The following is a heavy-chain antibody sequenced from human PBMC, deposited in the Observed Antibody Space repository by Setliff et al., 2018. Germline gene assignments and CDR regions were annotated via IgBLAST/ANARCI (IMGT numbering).Heavy chain of an antibody. CDR1: GGSLSGYNY. J-gene: IGHJ4*02. CDR2: IYTDGST. Sequence: SETLSLTCTVSGGSLSGYNYWSWIRQPAGKGLEWIGQIYTDGSTNYNPSHKSRVTISVDTSKSQFSLNLTSVTAADTAVYYCVRSAVYCASDCYPRYFDSWGQGTLVNVSS. CDR3: VRSAVYCASDCYPRYFDS. V-gene: IGHV4-61*09. D-gene: IGHD2-21*01.